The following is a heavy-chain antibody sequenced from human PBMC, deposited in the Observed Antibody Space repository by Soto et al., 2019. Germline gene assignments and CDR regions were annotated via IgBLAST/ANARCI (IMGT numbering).Heavy chain of an antibody. D-gene: IGHD6-13*01. CDR1: GFTFSSYA. Sequence: PGGSPRLSCAASGFTFSSYAMSWLRQAPGKGLEWVSAISGSGGSTYYADSVKGRFTISRDNSKNTLYLQMNSLRAEDTAVYYCAKAVDGSSWSSYYYYYGMDVWGQGTTVTVSS. CDR3: AKAVDGSSWSSYYYYYGMDV. CDR2: ISGSGGST. J-gene: IGHJ6*02. V-gene: IGHV3-23*01.